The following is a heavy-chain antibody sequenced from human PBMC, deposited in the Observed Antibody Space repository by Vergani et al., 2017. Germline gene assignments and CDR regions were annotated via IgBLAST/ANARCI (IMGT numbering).Heavy chain of an antibody. CDR2: IIPIFGTA. J-gene: IGHJ6*03. CDR1: GGTFSSYA. V-gene: IGHV1-69*01. CDR3: AGSPRYCSSTSCYEYYYYMDV. D-gene: IGHD2-2*01. Sequence: QVQLVQSGAEVKKPGSSVKVSCKASGGTFSSYAISWVRQAPGQGLEWMGGIIPIFGTANYAQKFQGRVTITADESTSTAYMELSSLRSEDTAVYYCAGSPRYCSSTSCYEYYYYMDVWGKGTTVTVSS.